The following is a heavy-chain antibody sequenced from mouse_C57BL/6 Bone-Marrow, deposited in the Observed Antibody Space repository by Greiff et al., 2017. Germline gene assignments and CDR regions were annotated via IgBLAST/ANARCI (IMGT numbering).Heavy chain of an antibody. CDR2: ISYDGSN. CDR1: GYSITSGYY. J-gene: IGHJ2*01. V-gene: IGHV3-6*01. CDR3: ARDSY. Sequence: EVKLMESGPGLVKPSQSLSFTCSVTGYSITSGYYWNWIRQFPGNKLEWMGYISYDGSNNYNPSLKNRISITRDTSKNQFFLKLNSVTTEDTATYYCARDSYWGQGTTLTVSS.